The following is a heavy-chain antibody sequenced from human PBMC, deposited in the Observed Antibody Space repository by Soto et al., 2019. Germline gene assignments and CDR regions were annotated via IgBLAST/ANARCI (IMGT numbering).Heavy chain of an antibody. CDR1: GYTFTSYD. Sequence: QVKLVQSGAEVKKPGASVKVSCKASGYTFTSYDINWVRQATGQGLEWMGWMNPNSGNTGYAQKFQGRVTMNRNTSISTAYRELSSLRSEDTAVYYCARVGDSSGWYTDDYWGQGTLVTVYS. CDR2: MNPNSGNT. J-gene: IGHJ4*02. D-gene: IGHD6-19*01. CDR3: ARVGDSSGWYTDDY. V-gene: IGHV1-8*01.